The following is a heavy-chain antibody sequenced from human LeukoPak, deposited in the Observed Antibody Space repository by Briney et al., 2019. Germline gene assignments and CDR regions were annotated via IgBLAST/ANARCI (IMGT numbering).Heavy chain of an antibody. J-gene: IGHJ4*02. Sequence: GGSLRLSCAASGFTFRTYWMGWVRQAPGKGLEWVASINQDGSGKLYVDSVKGRFTISRDNAKSSLYLQMNSLRAEDTAMFYCARGSSLWGQGTLVTVSS. CDR2: INQDGSGK. CDR1: GFTFRTYW. CDR3: ARGSSL. D-gene: IGHD2-2*01. V-gene: IGHV3-7*01.